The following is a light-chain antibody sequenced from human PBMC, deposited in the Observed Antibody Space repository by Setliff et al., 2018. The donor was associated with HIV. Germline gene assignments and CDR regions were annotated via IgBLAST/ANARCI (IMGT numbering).Light chain of an antibody. V-gene: IGLV2-14*03. CDR2: DVS. CDR1: SSDVGGYNY. Sequence: QSALTQPASVSGSPGQSITISCTGTSSDVGGYNYVPWYQQHPGKAPKLMIYDVSNRPSGVSSRFSGSKSGNTASLTISGLQAEDEADYYCSSYTSTITPYVFGTGTKVTV. J-gene: IGLJ1*01. CDR3: SSYTSTITPYV.